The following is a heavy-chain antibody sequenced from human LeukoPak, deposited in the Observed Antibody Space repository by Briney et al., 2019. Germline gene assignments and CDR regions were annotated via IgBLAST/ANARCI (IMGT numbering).Heavy chain of an antibody. D-gene: IGHD6-19*01. J-gene: IGHJ4*02. CDR2: ISSSSSYI. CDR3: AKRSGVAGTGFDY. Sequence: GGSLRLSCAASGFTFSSYSMNWVRQAPGKGLEWVSSISSSSSYIYYADSVKGRFTISRDNAKNSLYLQMNSLRAEDTAVYYCAKRSGVAGTGFDYWGQGTLVTVSS. CDR1: GFTFSSYS. V-gene: IGHV3-21*01.